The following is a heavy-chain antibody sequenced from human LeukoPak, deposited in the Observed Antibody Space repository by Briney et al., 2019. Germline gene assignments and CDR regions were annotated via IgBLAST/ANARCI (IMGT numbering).Heavy chain of an antibody. D-gene: IGHD3-10*01. Sequence: GGSLRLSCAASGFTVSSNYMGWVRQAPGKGLEWVSVIYSGGSTYYADSVKGRFTISRDNSKNTLYLKMNSLRAEDTAVYYCARGAVLLWFGELDYWGQGTLVTVSS. CDR3: ARGAVLLWFGELDY. V-gene: IGHV3-66*01. J-gene: IGHJ4*02. CDR1: GFTVSSNY. CDR2: IYSGGST.